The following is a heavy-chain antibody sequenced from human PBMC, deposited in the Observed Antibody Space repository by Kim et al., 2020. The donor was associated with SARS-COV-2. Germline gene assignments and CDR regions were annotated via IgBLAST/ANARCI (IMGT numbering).Heavy chain of an antibody. V-gene: IGHV1-18*01. J-gene: IGHJ4*02. Sequence: AQKLQGRVTMTTDTSTSTAYMELRSLRSDDTAVYYCARLIIAAAGRGFDYWGQGTLVTVSS. D-gene: IGHD6-13*01. CDR3: ARLIIAAAGRGFDY.